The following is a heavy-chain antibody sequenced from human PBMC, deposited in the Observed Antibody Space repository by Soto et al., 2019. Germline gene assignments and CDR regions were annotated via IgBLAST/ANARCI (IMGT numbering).Heavy chain of an antibody. CDR1: GGSITDNY. CDR3: ARALDYDFWGGRNWFDP. Sequence: SETLSLTCSVSGGSITDNYWTWIRQSPGKGLEWVGYIYYTGITDYNPSLKRRVTFSLDRSKNQFSLKLDSVTAADTAVYYCARALDYDFWGGRNWFDPWGQGTLVTVSS. V-gene: IGHV4-59*01. CDR2: IYYTGIT. J-gene: IGHJ5*02. D-gene: IGHD3-3*01.